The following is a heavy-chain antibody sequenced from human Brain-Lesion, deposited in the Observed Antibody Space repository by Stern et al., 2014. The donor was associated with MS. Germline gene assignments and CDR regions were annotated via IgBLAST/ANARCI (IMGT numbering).Heavy chain of an antibody. Sequence: QLVQSGPGLVKPSQTLSLTCTVSGGPISSHSYYWSWIRQPAGKGLEWIGRIYAGGNPTYNPPLKRRVSIPVNPSKTQLSLRLSSVTASDTAVYYCARDYGDLEFDLWGQGTLVTVSS. CDR2: IYAGGNP. CDR3: ARDYGDLEFDL. V-gene: IGHV4-61*02. J-gene: IGHJ4*02. CDR1: GGPISSHSYY. D-gene: IGHD4-17*01.